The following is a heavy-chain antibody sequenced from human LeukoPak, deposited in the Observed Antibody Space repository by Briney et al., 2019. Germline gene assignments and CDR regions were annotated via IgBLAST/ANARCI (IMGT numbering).Heavy chain of an antibody. J-gene: IGHJ4*02. D-gene: IGHD6-19*01. CDR2: IYYSGST. CDR3: AREVTGSGWLYYFDY. CDR1: GGSISSSSYY. Sequence: SGTLSLTCTVSGGSISSSSYYWGWIRQPPGKGLEWIGSIYYSGSTYYNPSLKSRVTISVDTSKNQFSLKLSSVTAADTAVYYCAREVTGSGWLYYFDYWGQGTLVTVSS. V-gene: IGHV4-39*02.